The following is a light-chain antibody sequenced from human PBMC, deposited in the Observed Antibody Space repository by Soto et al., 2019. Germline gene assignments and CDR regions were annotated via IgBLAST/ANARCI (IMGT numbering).Light chain of an antibody. J-gene: IGLJ3*02. CDR2: DVT. CDR3: TSYTTSSPYLV. V-gene: IGLV2-14*03. CDR1: SSDDGGYNY. Sequence: QSALTQPASVSGSPGQSITISCTGTSSDDGGYNYVSWYQHHPGKAPKLMIYDVTNRSSGVSNRFSGSKSGNTASLTISGLQAEDEADYYCTSYTTSSPYLVFGGGTKLTVL.